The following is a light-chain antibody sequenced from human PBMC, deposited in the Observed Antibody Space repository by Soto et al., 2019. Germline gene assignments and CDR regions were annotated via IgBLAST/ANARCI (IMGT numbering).Light chain of an antibody. CDR1: QTISSW. J-gene: IGKJ1*01. Sequence: DIPMTQSPSTLSASVGDRVTMTCRASQTISSWLAWYQQKPGKAPKLLIYNASTLKSGVPSRFSGSGSGTEFTLTISSLQPDDFATYYCQHHNSYSEAFGQGTKVDI. V-gene: IGKV1-5*03. CDR2: NAS. CDR3: QHHNSYSEA.